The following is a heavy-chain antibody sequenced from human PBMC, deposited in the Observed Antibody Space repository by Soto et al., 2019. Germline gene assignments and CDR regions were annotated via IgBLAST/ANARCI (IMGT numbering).Heavy chain of an antibody. V-gene: IGHV3-11*01. CDR3: ARVNYFGPLRGHFDI. CDR2: ISTSDGTI. Sequence: QVQLVESGGGLVKPGGSLRLSCAASGFPFSDYYMSWIRQAPGKGLEWVAYISTSDGTIYYEDSVKGRFTISRDNSKTSLYLQMNSLRAENTAVFYCARVNYFGPLRGHFDIWGPGTMVTVSS. D-gene: IGHD4-4*01. CDR1: GFPFSDYY. J-gene: IGHJ3*02.